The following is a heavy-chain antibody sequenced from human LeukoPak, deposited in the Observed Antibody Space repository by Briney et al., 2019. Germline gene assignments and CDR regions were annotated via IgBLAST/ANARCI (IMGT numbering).Heavy chain of an antibody. V-gene: IGHV3-15*01. Sequence: GGSLRLSCAASGFTFSNAWMSWVRQAPGKGLEWVGPIKSKPDGGTTDYAAPVKGRFSISRDDSKNTLYLQMNSLKTEDTAVYYCTTVAYCGGDCSALYNWFDPWGQGTLATVSS. J-gene: IGHJ5*02. D-gene: IGHD2-21*02. CDR1: GFTFSNAW. CDR2: IKSKPDGGTT. CDR3: TTVAYCGGDCSALYNWFDP.